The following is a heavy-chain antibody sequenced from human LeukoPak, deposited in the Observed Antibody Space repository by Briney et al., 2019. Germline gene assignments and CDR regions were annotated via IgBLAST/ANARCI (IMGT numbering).Heavy chain of an antibody. V-gene: IGHV3-66*01. D-gene: IGHD1-26*01. CDR2: TYSGGST. CDR1: GFTVSSTY. Sequence: GGSLRLSCLASGFTVSSTYMSWVRQAPGKGLEWVSVTYSGGSTYYADSVKGRCTISRDNSKNTLYLQMNSLRGEDTAVYYCASGIRAFDNWGQGTLVTVSS. CDR3: ASGIRAFDN. J-gene: IGHJ4*02.